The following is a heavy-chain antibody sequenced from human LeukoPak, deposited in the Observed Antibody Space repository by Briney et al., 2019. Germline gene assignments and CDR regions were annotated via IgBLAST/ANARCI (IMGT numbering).Heavy chain of an antibody. CDR2: INSDESSR. J-gene: IGHJ3*02. D-gene: IGHD3-10*01. V-gene: IGHV3-74*01. CDR3: AREDFRFGVRSFDI. CDR1: GFTFSNYG. Sequence: GGSLRLSCAASGFTFSNYGMHWVRRAPGKGLVWVSRINSDESSRTYAESVKGRFTISRDNAKNTLYLQMNSLRAEDTAVYYCAREDFRFGVRSFDIWGQGTMVTVSS.